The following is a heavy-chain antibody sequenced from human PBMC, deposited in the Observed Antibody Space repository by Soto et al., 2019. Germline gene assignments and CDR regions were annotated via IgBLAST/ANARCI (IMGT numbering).Heavy chain of an antibody. CDR2: INHSGST. CDR3: ARHFSGSYFLDY. J-gene: IGHJ4*02. CDR1: GGSFSGYY. V-gene: IGHV4-34*01. D-gene: IGHD1-26*01. Sequence: PSETLSLTCAVYGGSFSGYYWSWIRQPPGKGLEWIGEINHSGSTNYNPSLKSRVTISVDTSKNQFSLKLSSVTAADTAVYYCARHFSGSYFLDYWGQGTLVTVSS.